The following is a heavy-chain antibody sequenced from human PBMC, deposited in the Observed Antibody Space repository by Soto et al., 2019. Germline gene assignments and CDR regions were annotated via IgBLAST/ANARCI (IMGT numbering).Heavy chain of an antibody. CDR2: IIPILGIA. Sequence: ASVKVSCKASGGTFSSYAISWVRQAPGQGLEWMGGIIPILGIANYAQKFQGRVTITADKSTSTAYMELSSLRSEDTAVYYCARGIEVVPAANWFDPWGQGALVTVSS. V-gene: IGHV1-69*10. CDR3: ARGIEVVPAANWFDP. CDR1: GGTFSSYA. D-gene: IGHD2-2*01. J-gene: IGHJ5*02.